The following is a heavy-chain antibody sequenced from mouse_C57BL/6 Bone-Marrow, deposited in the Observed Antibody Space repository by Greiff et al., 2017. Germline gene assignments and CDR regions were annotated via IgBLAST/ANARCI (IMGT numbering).Heavy chain of an antibody. V-gene: IGHV1-81*01. Sequence: VQVVESGAELARPGASVKLSCKASGYTFTSYGISWVKQRTGQGLEWIGEIYPRSGNTYYNEKFKGKATLTADKSSSTAYMELRSLTSEDSAVYFCAGNYFDYWGQGTTLTVSS. CDR1: GYTFTSYG. J-gene: IGHJ2*01. CDR2: IYPRSGNT. CDR3: AGNYFDY.